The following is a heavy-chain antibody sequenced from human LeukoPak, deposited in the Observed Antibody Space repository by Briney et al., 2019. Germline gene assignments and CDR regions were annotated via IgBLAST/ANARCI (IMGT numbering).Heavy chain of an antibody. J-gene: IGHJ4*02. CDR2: IYYSGST. V-gene: IGHV4-39*01. CDR1: GGSISSSSYY. D-gene: IGHD3-3*01. Sequence: SETLSLTCTVSGGSISSSSYYWGWIRQPPGKGLEWIGSIYYSGSTYYNPSLKSRVTISVDTSKNQFSLKLSSVTAADTAVYYCARLRYDFWSGDLDYWGQGTLVTVSS. CDR3: ARLRYDFWSGDLDY.